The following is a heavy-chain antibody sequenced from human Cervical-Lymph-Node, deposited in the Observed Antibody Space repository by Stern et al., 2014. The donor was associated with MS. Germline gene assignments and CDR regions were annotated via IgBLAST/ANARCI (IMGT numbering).Heavy chain of an antibody. CDR2: IWYDGRKR. CDR3: AREGGNTAEYFQH. CDR1: GFTFSSSG. J-gene: IGHJ1*01. D-gene: IGHD4-23*01. V-gene: IGHV3-33*01. Sequence: VQLVQIGGGAVPPGRSLRLSCAASGFTFSSSGMHWVRQAPGKGLEWLAIIWYDGRKRYYADSGKGRFTISRDNSKNTLYLQMNSLRADDTAVYYCAREGGNTAEYFQHWGQGTLVTVSS.